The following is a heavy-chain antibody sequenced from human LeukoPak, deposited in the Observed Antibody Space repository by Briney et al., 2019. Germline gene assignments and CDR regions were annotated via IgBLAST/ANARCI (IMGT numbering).Heavy chain of an antibody. Sequence: SGTLSLTCGVSGGSITSTNYWTWVRQPPGKGLEWIGEINHSGSTNYNPSLKSRVTISVDTSKNQFPLKLSSVTAADTAVYYCARGKNYYGSGSYYNAKPRPLNWFDPWGQGTLVTVSS. D-gene: IGHD3-10*01. CDR1: GGSITSTNY. CDR3: ARGKNYYGSGSYYNAKPRPLNWFDP. J-gene: IGHJ5*02. V-gene: IGHV4-4*02. CDR2: INHSGST.